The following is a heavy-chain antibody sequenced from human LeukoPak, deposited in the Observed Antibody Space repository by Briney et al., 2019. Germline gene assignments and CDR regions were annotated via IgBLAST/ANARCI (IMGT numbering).Heavy chain of an antibody. J-gene: IGHJ3*02. D-gene: IGHD3-22*01. CDR2: ISSYNGNT. Sequence: ASVKVSCKASGYTFTSYGIIWVRQAPGQGLEWMGWISSYNGNTNYAQKLQGRVTMTTDTSTSTAYMELRSLRSDDTAVYYCARDRYYYDSTPGEAAFDIWGQGTMVTVSS. CDR3: ARDRYYYDSTPGEAAFDI. CDR1: GYTFTSYG. V-gene: IGHV1-18*01.